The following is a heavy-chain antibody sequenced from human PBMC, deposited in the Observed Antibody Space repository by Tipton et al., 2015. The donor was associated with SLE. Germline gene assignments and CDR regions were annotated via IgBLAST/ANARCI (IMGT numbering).Heavy chain of an antibody. V-gene: IGHV4-59*12. CDR3: ARGSGSPDV. CDR1: GGSISSYY. J-gene: IGHJ6*02. Sequence: LRLSCTVSGGSISSYYWSWIRQPPGKGLEWIGYIYYSGSTNYNPSLKSRVTISVDTSKNQFSLKLSSVTAADTAVYYCARGSGSPDVWGQGTTVTVSS. CDR2: IYYSGST. D-gene: IGHD3-3*01.